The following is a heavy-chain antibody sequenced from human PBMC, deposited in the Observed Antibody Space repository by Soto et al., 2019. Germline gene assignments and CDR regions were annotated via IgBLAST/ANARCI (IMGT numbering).Heavy chain of an antibody. J-gene: IGHJ6*04. D-gene: IGHD3-3*01. Sequence: PGGSLRLSCAASGFTFSSYAMSWVRQAPGKGLEWVSAISGSGGSTYYADSVKGRFTISRDNSKNTLYLQMNSLRAEDTAVYYCAKDLVRDLDYDFWSGYYTGVFWGKGTTVTVSS. V-gene: IGHV3-23*01. CDR3: AKDLVRDLDYDFWSGYYTGVF. CDR2: ISGSGGST. CDR1: GFTFSSYA.